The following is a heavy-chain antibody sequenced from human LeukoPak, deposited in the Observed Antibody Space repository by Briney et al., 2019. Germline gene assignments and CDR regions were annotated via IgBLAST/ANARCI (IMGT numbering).Heavy chain of an antibody. CDR3: AKDSTRDYCYYGMPES. Sequence: PGGSLRLTCAGSGFTFPTYGLHWVRQAHGKGLEWVAYISYDGNKGHYIDSVKGRFTIARDNSQSMLFLQVNSLRIEDTGVYYCAKDSTRDYCYYGMPESWGQGTLVTVS. J-gene: IGHJ4*02. CDR1: GFTFPTYG. V-gene: IGHV3-30*18. CDR2: ISYDGNKG. D-gene: IGHD4-11*01.